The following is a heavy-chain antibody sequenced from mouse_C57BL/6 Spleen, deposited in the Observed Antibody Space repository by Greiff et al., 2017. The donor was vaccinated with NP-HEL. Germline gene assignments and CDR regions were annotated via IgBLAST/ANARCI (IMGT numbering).Heavy chain of an antibody. J-gene: IGHJ1*03. Sequence: QVQLQQSGAELVKPGASVKISCKASGYAFSSYWMNWVKQRPGKGLEWIGQIYPGDGDTNYNGKFKGKATLTADKSSSTAYMQLSSLTSEDSAVYFCAREAIYYYGSSYGYFDVWGTGTTVTVSS. V-gene: IGHV1-80*01. CDR1: GYAFSSYW. CDR3: AREAIYYYGSSYGYFDV. D-gene: IGHD1-1*01. CDR2: IYPGDGDT.